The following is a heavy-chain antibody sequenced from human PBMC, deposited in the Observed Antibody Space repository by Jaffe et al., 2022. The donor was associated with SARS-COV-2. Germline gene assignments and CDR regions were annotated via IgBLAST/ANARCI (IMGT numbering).Heavy chain of an antibody. CDR3: TTSPARNC. D-gene: IGHD6-6*01. CDR2: IYSGGAT. V-gene: IGHV3-53*01. CDR1: GFTVSNNY. J-gene: IGHJ4*02. Sequence: EVQLVESGGDLIQPGGSLRLSCAASGFTVSNNYMTWVRQAPGKGLEWVSLIYSGGATHYADSVKGRFTISRDNSNNTLYLQMNGLRAEDTAVYYCTTSPARNCWGQGTLVTVSS.